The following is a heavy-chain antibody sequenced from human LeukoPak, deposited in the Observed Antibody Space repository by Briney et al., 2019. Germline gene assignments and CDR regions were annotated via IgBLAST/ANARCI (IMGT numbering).Heavy chain of an antibody. CDR2: IYSAGNT. CDR1: GFTVSSNY. CDR3: ARSNVGAPPLDAFDI. D-gene: IGHD1-26*01. V-gene: IGHV3-66*02. Sequence: GGFLRLSCAASGFTVSSNYMSWVRQAPGKGPEWLSIIYSAGNTYYADSVKGRFTISRDNSKNTLFLQMNILTADDTAVYYCARSNVGAPPLDAFDIWGQGTMVTVS. J-gene: IGHJ3*02.